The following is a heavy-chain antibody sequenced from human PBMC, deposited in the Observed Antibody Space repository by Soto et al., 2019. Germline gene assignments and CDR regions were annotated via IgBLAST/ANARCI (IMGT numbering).Heavy chain of an antibody. CDR3: ARRRSSGPAPFDP. CDR1: GGSSSTGDYY. Sequence: TVSRKCIVSGGSSSTGDYYWTWIRQPPGKGLEWIGYIYYSGSTYYKSSLKSRVTISLDTSKNQFSLELRSVTAADTAVYYCARRRSSGPAPFDPWGQGTLVTVSS. J-gene: IGHJ5*02. CDR2: IYYSGST. D-gene: IGHD3-22*01. V-gene: IGHV4-30-4*01.